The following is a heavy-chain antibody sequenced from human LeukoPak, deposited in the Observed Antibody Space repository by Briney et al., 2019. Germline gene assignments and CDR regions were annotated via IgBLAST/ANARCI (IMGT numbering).Heavy chain of an antibody. J-gene: IGHJ4*02. Sequence: PGGSLRLSCAASGLTVSTNYMTWVRQAPGKGLEWVSVIYGRGNTYYADSVKGRFSISRDPSKNTLYLQMNSLRTEDTAVYYCAREDQLLSFDYWGQGALVTVSS. V-gene: IGHV3-53*01. CDR2: IYGRGNT. CDR1: GLTVSTNY. D-gene: IGHD2-2*01. CDR3: AREDQLLSFDY.